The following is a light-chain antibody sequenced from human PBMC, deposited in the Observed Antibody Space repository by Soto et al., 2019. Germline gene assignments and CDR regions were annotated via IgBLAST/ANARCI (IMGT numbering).Light chain of an antibody. CDR3: QQRSEWPLT. CDR2: AAS. CDR1: QAISSF. J-gene: IGKJ4*01. V-gene: IGKV1-9*01. Sequence: IQLTQSPSSLSASIGDRVTISCRASQAISSFLAWYQLKPGKAPKLLIYAASTLQSGVPARFSGSGSGTDFTLTISSLQPEDFTTYYCQQRSEWPLTFGGGTKVEI.